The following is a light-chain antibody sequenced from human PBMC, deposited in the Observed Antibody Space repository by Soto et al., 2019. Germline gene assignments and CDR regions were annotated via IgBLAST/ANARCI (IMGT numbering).Light chain of an antibody. CDR2: EVN. J-gene: IGLJ2*01. CDR1: SSDIGAYDY. V-gene: IGLV2-14*01. Sequence: QSALTQPASLSGSPGQSITISCTGTSSDIGAYDYVSWFQQHPGKAPKLMISEVNNRPSGVSNRFSGSKSGNTAYLTISGLQVEDEADYYCQSYDSNTVVFGGGTKVTVL. CDR3: QSYDSNTVV.